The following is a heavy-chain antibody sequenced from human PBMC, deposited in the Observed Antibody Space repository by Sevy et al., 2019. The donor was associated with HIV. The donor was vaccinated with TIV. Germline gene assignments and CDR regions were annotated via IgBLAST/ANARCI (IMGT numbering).Heavy chain of an antibody. Sequence: SETLSLTCTVSGCSISGFYWSWIRQPPGKGLEWIGYIYYSGSTNYNPSLKSRVTISTDTPKNQFSLKLGSVTAADTAVYYCARHGYSGRYSDYWGQGTLVTVSS. CDR1: GCSISGFY. J-gene: IGHJ4*02. D-gene: IGHD1-26*01. V-gene: IGHV4-59*08. CDR2: IYYSGST. CDR3: ARHGYSGRYSDY.